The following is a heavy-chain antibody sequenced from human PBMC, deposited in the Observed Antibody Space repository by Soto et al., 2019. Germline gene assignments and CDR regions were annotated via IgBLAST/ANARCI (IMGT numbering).Heavy chain of an antibody. CDR1: GYIFTNYD. D-gene: IGHD3-10*01. CDR2: VSGYNGNT. J-gene: IGHJ6*02. CDR3: ARFGSAPYYYYGVDV. Sequence: QVQLVQSETEVKKPGASVKVSCKASGYIFTNYDITWVRQAPGQGLEWMGWVSGYNGNTKYAQKFQDRVTMTTDTSTSTVYRQRRSLRSDYTAVYYCARFGSAPYYYYGVDVWGQGTTVFVSS. V-gene: IGHV1-18*01.